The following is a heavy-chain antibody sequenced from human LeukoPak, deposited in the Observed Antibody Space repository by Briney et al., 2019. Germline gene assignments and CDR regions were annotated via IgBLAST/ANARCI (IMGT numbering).Heavy chain of an antibody. CDR1: GFTFSTYW. V-gene: IGHV3-74*01. J-gene: IGHJ4*02. CDR2: INSDGSST. Sequence: PGGSLRLSCVASGFTFSTYWMSWARQAPGKGLVWVSRINSDGSSTSYADSVKGRFTISRDNAKNTLYLQMNSLRAEDTAVYYCARTQDYGDYKGFDYWGQGTLVTVSS. D-gene: IGHD4-17*01. CDR3: ARTQDYGDYKGFDY.